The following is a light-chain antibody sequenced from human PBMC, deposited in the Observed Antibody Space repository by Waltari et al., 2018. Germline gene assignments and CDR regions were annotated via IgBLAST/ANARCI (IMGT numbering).Light chain of an antibody. CDR3: LAQNFSTAWT. CDR2: QGK. V-gene: IGLV3-1*01. Sequence: SSGLTQPPSVSVSTGQTATITCSGSKLGNTFSSWYQQRPGESPVWVIYQGKKRPTGNPERIPGSDSGYSATLTSSGAQPMDEAEFYCLAQNFSTAWTFGTGTRVTV. J-gene: IGLJ1*01. CDR1: KLGNTF.